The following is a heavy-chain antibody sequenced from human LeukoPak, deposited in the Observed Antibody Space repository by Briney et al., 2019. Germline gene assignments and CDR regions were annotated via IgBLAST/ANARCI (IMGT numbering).Heavy chain of an antibody. J-gene: IGHJ4*02. V-gene: IGHV3-30-3*01. CDR3: AREYLVVGSAATSFDK. D-gene: IGHD2-15*01. CDR2: TSYDGSYK. CDR1: GFTFSRCA. Sequence: GGSLRLSCAPSGFTFSRCAMQWVRQAPGKGLEWVAVTSYDGSYKFYADSVKGRFTTSRDNSKNTLYLQLNRLRAEDTAIYFCAREYLVVGSAATSFDKWGQGTLVTVSS.